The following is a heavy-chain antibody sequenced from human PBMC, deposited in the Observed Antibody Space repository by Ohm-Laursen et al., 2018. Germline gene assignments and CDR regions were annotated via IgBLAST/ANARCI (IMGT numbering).Heavy chain of an antibody. CDR3: ATDTGVAAAGPDY. J-gene: IGHJ4*02. Sequence: SVKVSCKASGYTFTTFYIHWVRQAPGQGLEWMGMINPSVGSTTYAQKFQGRVTMTRDTSTSTVYMDLSSLRSEDTAVYYCATDTGVAAAGPDYWGQGTLVTVSS. CDR1: GYTFTTFY. D-gene: IGHD6-13*01. V-gene: IGHV1-46*01. CDR2: INPSVGST.